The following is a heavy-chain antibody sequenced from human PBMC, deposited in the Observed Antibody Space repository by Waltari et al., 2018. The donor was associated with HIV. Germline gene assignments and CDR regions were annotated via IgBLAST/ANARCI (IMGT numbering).Heavy chain of an antibody. J-gene: IGHJ4*02. V-gene: IGHV3-7*01. D-gene: IGHD3-22*01. CDR3: ARAFYDSSGYGGY. CDR2: IKQDGSEK. CDR1: GFTFSSYW. Sequence: EVQLVESGGGLVQPGGSLRLSCAASGFTFSSYWMSWVGQAPGKGLEWVANIKQDGSEKYYVDSVKGRFTISRDNAKNSLYLQMNSLRAEDTAVYYCARAFYDSSGYGGYWGQGTLVTVSS.